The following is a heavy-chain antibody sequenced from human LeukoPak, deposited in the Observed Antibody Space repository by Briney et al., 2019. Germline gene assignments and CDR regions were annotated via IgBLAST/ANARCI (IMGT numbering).Heavy chain of an antibody. CDR2: ISSSSIYI. J-gene: IGHJ6*03. Sequence: GGSLRLSCAASGFTFSTYSMNWVRQAPGKGLEWVSSISSSSIYIYYADSVKGRFTISRDNAKNSLYLQMNSLRAEDTAVYYYARRAIHYYYYMDVWGKGTTVTVSS. CDR1: GFTFSTYS. D-gene: IGHD2-2*01. CDR3: ARRAIHYYYYMDV. V-gene: IGHV3-21*01.